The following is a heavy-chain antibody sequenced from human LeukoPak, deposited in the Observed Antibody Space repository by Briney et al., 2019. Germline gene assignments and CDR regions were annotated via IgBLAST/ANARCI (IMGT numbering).Heavy chain of an antibody. CDR3: AREVLYYDYIWGSYRSVWFDP. V-gene: IGHV4-4*07. D-gene: IGHD3-16*02. CDR2: IYTSGST. CDR1: GGSISSYY. J-gene: IGHJ5*02. Sequence: PSETLSLTCTVSGGSISSYYWSWIRQPAGKGLEWIGRIYTSGSTNYNPSLKSRVAMSVDTSKNQFSLKLSSVTAADTAVYYCAREVLYYDYIWGSYRSVWFDPWGQGTLVTVPS.